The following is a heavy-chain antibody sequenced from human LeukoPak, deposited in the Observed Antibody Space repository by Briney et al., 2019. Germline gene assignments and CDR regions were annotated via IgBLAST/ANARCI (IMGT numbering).Heavy chain of an antibody. CDR3: ARGPSGYHNT. Sequence: GGSLRLSCAVSGFTISKYAMHWVRQAPGKGLEYVSAISSNGDSTYYSKSVKGRFTISRDNSKNTLYLQMGSLRAEDMAVYYCARGPSGYHNTGGQGTLVTVSS. J-gene: IGHJ4*02. CDR1: GFTISKYA. V-gene: IGHV3-64*01. CDR2: ISSNGDST. D-gene: IGHD5-12*01.